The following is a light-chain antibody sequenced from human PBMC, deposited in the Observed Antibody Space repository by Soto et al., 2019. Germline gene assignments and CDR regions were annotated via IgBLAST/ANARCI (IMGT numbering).Light chain of an antibody. J-gene: IGKJ3*01. V-gene: IGKV1-8*01. Sequence: QMTQSPSTLSASVGDRVTITCRASQGISSYLAWYQQKPGKAPKLLIYAASTLQSGVPSRFSGSGSGTDFTLTISCLQSEDFATYYCQQYYSYPSTFGPGTRWISN. CDR2: AAS. CDR1: QGISSY. CDR3: QQYYSYPST.